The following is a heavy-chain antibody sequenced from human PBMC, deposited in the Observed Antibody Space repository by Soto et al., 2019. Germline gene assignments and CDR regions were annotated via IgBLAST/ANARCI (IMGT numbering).Heavy chain of an antibody. CDR1: GGTFSSYA. CDR3: ARDGVGATPAYYYGMDV. Sequence: QVQLVQSGAEVKKPGSSVKVSCKASGGTFSSYAISWVRQAPGQGLEWMGGIIPIFGTANYAQKFQGRVTITADESTSTAYMGLSSLRSEDTAVYYCARDGVGATPAYYYGMDVWGQGTTVTVSS. CDR2: IIPIFGTA. V-gene: IGHV1-69*01. J-gene: IGHJ6*02. D-gene: IGHD1-26*01.